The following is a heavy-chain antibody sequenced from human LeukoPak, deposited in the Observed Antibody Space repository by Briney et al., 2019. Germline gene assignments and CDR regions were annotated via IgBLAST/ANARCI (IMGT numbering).Heavy chain of an antibody. Sequence: SETLSLTCAVYGGSFSGYYWSWIRQPPGKGLEWIGEINHSGSTNYNPSLKSRVTISVDTSKNQFSLKLSSVTAADTAVYYCARRWGITIFGVVPIGAFDIWGQGTMVTVSS. D-gene: IGHD3-3*01. CDR2: INHSGST. V-gene: IGHV4-34*01. CDR1: GGSFSGYY. J-gene: IGHJ3*02. CDR3: ARRWGITIFGVVPIGAFDI.